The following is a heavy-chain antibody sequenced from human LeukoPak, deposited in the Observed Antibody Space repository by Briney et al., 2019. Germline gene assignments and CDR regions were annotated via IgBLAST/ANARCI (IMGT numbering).Heavy chain of an antibody. CDR2: IRGSGGST. CDR1: GFTFSSYA. Sequence: PGGSLRLSCAASGFTFSSYAMSWVRQAPGKGVEGVSAIRGSGGSTYYADSVKGRFTISRDNSKNTLYLQMNSLRAEDTAVYYCAKIGSYYVRDAFDIWGQGTMVTVSS. J-gene: IGHJ3*02. CDR3: AKIGSYYVRDAFDI. D-gene: IGHD1-26*01. V-gene: IGHV3-23*01.